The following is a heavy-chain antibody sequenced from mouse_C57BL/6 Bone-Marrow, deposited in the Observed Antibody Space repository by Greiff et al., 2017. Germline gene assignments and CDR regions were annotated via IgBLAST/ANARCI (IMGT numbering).Heavy chain of an antibody. Sequence: EVQLQESGPVLVKPGASVKMSCKASGYTFTDYYMNWVKQSHGKSLEWIGVINPYNGGTSYNQKFKGKATLTVDKSSSTAYMELNSLTSEDSAVYYCARSPTVVATGFDYWGQGTTLTVSS. J-gene: IGHJ2*01. CDR2: INPYNGGT. D-gene: IGHD1-1*01. CDR1: GYTFTDYY. V-gene: IGHV1-19*01. CDR3: ARSPTVVATGFDY.